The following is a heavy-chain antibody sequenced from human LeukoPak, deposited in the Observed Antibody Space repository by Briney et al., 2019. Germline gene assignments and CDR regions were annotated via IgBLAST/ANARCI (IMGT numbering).Heavy chain of an antibody. CDR3: ARGSGDYYDSSADDY. Sequence: SETLSLTCTVSGGSISSSSYYWGWIRQPPGKGLEWIGSIYYSGSTYYNPSLKSRVTISVDTSKNQFSLKLSSVTAADTAVYYCARGSGDYYDSSADDYWGQGTLVTVSS. V-gene: IGHV4-39*07. D-gene: IGHD3-22*01. J-gene: IGHJ4*02. CDR2: IYYSGST. CDR1: GGSISSSSYY.